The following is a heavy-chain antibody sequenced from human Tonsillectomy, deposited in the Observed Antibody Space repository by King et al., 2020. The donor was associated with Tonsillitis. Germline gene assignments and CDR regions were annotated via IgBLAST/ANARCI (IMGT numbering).Heavy chain of an antibody. CDR3: RAGEANAFDI. CDR2: ISYDGSNK. J-gene: IGHJ3*02. D-gene: IGHD3-16*01. V-gene: IGHV3-30*03. CDR1: GFTFSSYG. Sequence: VQLVESGGGVVQPGRSLRLSCAASGFTFSSYGIHWVRQAPGKGLEWVAVISYDGSNKYYADSVKGRFTISRDNSKKTLYLQMNSLRAEDTAVYYCRAGEANAFDIWGHGAMVTASS.